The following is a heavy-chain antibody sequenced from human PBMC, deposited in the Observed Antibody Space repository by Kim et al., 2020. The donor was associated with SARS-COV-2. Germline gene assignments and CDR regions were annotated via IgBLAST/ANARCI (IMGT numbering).Heavy chain of an antibody. Sequence: GGSLRLSCAASGFTFNDYAMHWVRQGPGKGLEWVSAINWNGASLAYAGSVKGRFTISRDSAKNSLYLQMSSLRVEDTALYYCVRDPGYDTGPISFNSWGQGTLVTVSS. CDR1: GFTFNDYA. J-gene: IGHJ4*02. CDR3: VRDPGYDTGPISFNS. D-gene: IGHD3-22*01. V-gene: IGHV3-9*01. CDR2: INWNGASL.